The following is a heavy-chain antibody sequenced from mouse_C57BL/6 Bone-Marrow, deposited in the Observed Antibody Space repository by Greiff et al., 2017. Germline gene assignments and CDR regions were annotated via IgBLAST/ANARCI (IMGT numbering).Heavy chain of an antibody. CDR3: ARHLHYYGSSYRFAY. CDR1: GFTFSSYG. CDR2: ISSGGSYT. J-gene: IGHJ3*01. Sequence: VQLQQSGGDLVKPGGSLKLSCAASGFTFSSYGMSWVRQTPDKRLEWVATISSGGSYTYYPDSVKGRFTISRDNAKNTLYLQMSSLKSEDTAMYYCARHLHYYGSSYRFAYWGQGTLVTVSA. V-gene: IGHV5-6*01. D-gene: IGHD1-1*01.